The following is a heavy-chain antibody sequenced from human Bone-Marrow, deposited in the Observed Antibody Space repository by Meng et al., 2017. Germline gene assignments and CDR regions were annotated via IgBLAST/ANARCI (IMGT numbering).Heavy chain of an antibody. D-gene: IGHD4-17*01. CDR3: APIWVKYGDYSLDP. V-gene: IGHV2-5*02. J-gene: IGHJ5*02. CDR1: GLSLSTSGVV. CDR2: IYWDDDK. Sequence: QITLQWSGPPLLKPPQTLTLTCTFAGLSLSTSGVVVGWIRQPPGKALEWLALIYWDDDKRYSPSLKSKLTITKDTSKNQVVLTMTNMDPVDTATYYCAPIWVKYGDYSLDPWGQGTLVTVSS.